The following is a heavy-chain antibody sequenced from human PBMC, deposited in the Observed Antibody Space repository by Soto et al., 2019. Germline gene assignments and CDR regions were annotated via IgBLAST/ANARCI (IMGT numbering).Heavy chain of an antibody. CDR3: AHSLGGTTMVTEGVFDY. CDR1: GFSLSTSGVG. CDR2: IYWNDDK. J-gene: IGHJ4*02. Sequence: SGPTLVKPTQTLTLTCTFSGFSLSTSGVGVGWIRQPPGKALEWLALIYWNDDKRYSPSLKSRLTITKDTSKNQVVLTMTNMDPVDTATYYCAHSLGGTTMVTEGVFDYWGQGTLVTVSS. V-gene: IGHV2-5*01. D-gene: IGHD5-18*01.